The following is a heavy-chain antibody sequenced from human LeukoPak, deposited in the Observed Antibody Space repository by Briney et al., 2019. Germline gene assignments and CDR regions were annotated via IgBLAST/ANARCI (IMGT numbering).Heavy chain of an antibody. CDR2: IGGSGGST. CDR3: AKDLAATYYYYYGMDV. V-gene: IGHV3-23*01. D-gene: IGHD2-15*01. Sequence: GGSLRLSCAASGFTFSSYAMSWVRQAPGKGLEWVSAIGGSGGSTYYADSVKGRFTISRDNSKNTLYLQMNSLRAEDTAVYYCAKDLAATYYYYYGMDVWGQGTTVTVSS. CDR1: GFTFSSYA. J-gene: IGHJ6*02.